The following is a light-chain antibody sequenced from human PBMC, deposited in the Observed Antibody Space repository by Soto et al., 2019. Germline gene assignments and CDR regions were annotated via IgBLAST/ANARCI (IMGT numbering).Light chain of an antibody. V-gene: IGKV1-9*01. CDR3: QQLRMHPST. J-gene: IGKJ4*01. Sequence: IQFTHSPWSLSASVLYRVTITCRASQAIAIYLAWYQQKPGEAPKLLIYAASTLYGGVPSRFSGSGSGTDFALTITSLQAEDFATYYCQQLRMHPSTFGGGTKVDIK. CDR1: QAIAIY. CDR2: AAS.